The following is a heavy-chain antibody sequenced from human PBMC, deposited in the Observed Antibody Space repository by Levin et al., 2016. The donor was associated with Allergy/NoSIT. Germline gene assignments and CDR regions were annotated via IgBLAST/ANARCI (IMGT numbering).Heavy chain of an antibody. CDR2: VDPSDSYT. CDR3: ARYGDRIDY. J-gene: IGHJ4*02. Sequence: VRQMPGKGLEWMGTVDPSDSYTNYSPSFQGHVTISADKSISTAYLQWSSLKASDTAMYYCARYGDRIDYWGQGTLVTVSS. D-gene: IGHD4-17*01. V-gene: IGHV5-10-1*01.